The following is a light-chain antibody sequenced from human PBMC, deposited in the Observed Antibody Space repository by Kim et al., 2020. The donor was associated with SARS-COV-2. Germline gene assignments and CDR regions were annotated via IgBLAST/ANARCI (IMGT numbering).Light chain of an antibody. J-gene: IGKJ1*01. CDR2: GAS. V-gene: IGKV3-15*01. Sequence: EIVMTQSPTTLSVSPGKRATLSCRASQSVSSKLAWYQQKPGQAPRLVIYGASTRATGIPARFSGSGSGTGFTLTISSLQSEDFAVYFCQQYNDWPPTFGQGTKVEIK. CDR1: QSVSSK. CDR3: QQYNDWPPT.